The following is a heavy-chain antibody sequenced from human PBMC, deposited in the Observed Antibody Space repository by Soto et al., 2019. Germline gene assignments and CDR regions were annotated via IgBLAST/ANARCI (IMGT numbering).Heavy chain of an antibody. CDR2: ISGSGSGT. CDR3: TKDQVEGYYDTGGSQGS. D-gene: IGHD3-22*01. CDR1: GFTFSSYA. Sequence: EVQLLESGGGLVQPGGSLRLSCAASGFTFSSYAMSWVRQAPGKGLAWFSTISGSGSGTYYADSVKGRFTISRDNSKNTLYLQMDRLRAEDTAVYFCTKDQVEGYYDTGGSQGSWGQGTLVTVSS. J-gene: IGHJ5*02. V-gene: IGHV3-23*01.